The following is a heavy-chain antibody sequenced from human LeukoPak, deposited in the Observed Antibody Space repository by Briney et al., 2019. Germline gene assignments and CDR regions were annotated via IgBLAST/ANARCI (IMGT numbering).Heavy chain of an antibody. D-gene: IGHD3-22*01. Sequence: SETLSLTCTVSGGSISSGGYYWSWIRQHPGKGLEWIGYIYYSGSTYYNPSLKSRVTISVDTSKNQFSLKLSSVTAADTAVYYCARGGGFASGYLLWGQGTLVTVSS. CDR1: GGSISSGGYY. V-gene: IGHV4-31*03. CDR3: ARGGGFASGYLL. CDR2: IYYSGST. J-gene: IGHJ4*02.